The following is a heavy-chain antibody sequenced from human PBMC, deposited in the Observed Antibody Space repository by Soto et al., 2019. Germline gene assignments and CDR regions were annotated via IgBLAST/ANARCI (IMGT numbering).Heavy chain of an antibody. CDR1: GYTFTSYG. Sequence: ASVKVSCKASGYTFTSYGISWVRQAPGQGLEWMGWISAYNGNTNYAQKLQGRVTMTTDTSTSTAYMELRSLRSDDTAVYYCAINAPYDSSGYYYFYAFDIWGQGTMVTVSS. J-gene: IGHJ3*02. CDR2: ISAYNGNT. V-gene: IGHV1-18*01. CDR3: AINAPYDSSGYYYFYAFDI. D-gene: IGHD3-22*01.